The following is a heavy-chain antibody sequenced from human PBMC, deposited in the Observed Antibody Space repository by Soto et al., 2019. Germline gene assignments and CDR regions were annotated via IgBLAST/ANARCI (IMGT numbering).Heavy chain of an antibody. Sequence: QVELVQSGAEVKKPGSSVKVSCQASEDTFRNYAISWVRQAPGQGLEWMGGIIPIFGTANYAQKFQGRVTISADTSANTVYVELSSLRSEDTAVYYCASTKYDSSAYYYWYLGLRGRGTLVTVSS. CDR2: IIPIFGTA. V-gene: IGHV1-69*06. CDR3: ASTKYDSSAYYYWYLGL. CDR1: EDTFRNYA. D-gene: IGHD3-22*01. J-gene: IGHJ2*01.